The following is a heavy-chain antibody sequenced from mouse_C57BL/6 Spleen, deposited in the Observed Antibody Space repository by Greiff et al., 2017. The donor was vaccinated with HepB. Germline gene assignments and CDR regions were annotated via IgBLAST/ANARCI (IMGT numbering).Heavy chain of an antibody. V-gene: IGHV5-12*01. CDR2: ISNGGGST. CDR3: ARSRTGTYFDY. CDR1: GFTFSDYY. Sequence: EVQRVESGGGLVQPGGSLKLSCAASGFTFSDYYMYWVRQTPEKRLEWVAYISNGGGSTYYPDTVKGRFTISRDNAKNTLYLQMSRLKSEDTAMYYCARSRTGTYFDYWGQGTTLTVSS. D-gene: IGHD4-1*01. J-gene: IGHJ2*01.